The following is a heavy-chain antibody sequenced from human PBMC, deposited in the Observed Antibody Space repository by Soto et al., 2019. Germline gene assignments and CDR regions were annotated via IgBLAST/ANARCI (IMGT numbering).Heavy chain of an antibody. J-gene: IGHJ6*03. CDR2: IYPGDSDT. D-gene: IGHD2-2*01. V-gene: IGHV5-51*01. CDR1: GYSFTSYW. Sequence: PGESLKVSCKGSGYSFTSYWSGWVRQMPGKGLEWMGIIYPGDSDTRYSPSFQGQVTISADKSISTAYLQWSSLKASDTAMYYCARQSVVPAHYNYYYYMDVWGKGTTVTVSS. CDR3: ARQSVVPAHYNYYYYMDV.